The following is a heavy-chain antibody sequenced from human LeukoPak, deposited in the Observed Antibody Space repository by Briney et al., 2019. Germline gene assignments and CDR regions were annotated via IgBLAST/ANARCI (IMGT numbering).Heavy chain of an antibody. V-gene: IGHV4-59*01. J-gene: IGHJ4*02. CDR1: GGSISSYY. D-gene: IGHD3-22*01. CDR2: IYYSGST. Sequence: SETLSLTCIVSGGSISSYYWSWIRQPPGKGLEWIGYIYYSGSTNYNPSLKSRVTISVDTSKNQFSLKLSSVTAADTAVYYCAIGGGRYYYDSSGYYYIDYWGQGTLVTVSS. CDR3: AIGGGRYYYDSSGYYYIDY.